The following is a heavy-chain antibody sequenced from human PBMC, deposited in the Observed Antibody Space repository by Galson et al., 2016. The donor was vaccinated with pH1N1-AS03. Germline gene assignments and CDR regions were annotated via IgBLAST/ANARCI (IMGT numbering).Heavy chain of an antibody. J-gene: IGHJ6*02. Sequence: SLRLSCATSGFTFTDFAVSWVRQAPGWGLEWVSATSSSGGSTYYAESVKGRFTISRDYSKNTVDLQMNSLRAEDTAVYYCAKDRNDYRLHYFSGSDVWGQGTTVIVSS. CDR2: TSSSGGST. CDR1: GFTFTDFA. CDR3: AKDRNDYRLHYFSGSDV. V-gene: IGHV3-23*01. D-gene: IGHD1-1*01.